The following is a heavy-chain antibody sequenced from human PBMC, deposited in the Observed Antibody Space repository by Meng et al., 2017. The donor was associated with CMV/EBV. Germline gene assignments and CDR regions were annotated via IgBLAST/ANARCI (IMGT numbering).Heavy chain of an antibody. Sequence: FTFRGSAMHWVRQASGKGLEWVGRIRSKANSYATAYAASVKGRFTISRDDSKNTAYLQMNSLKTEDTAVYYCTRPSYCSGGSCGDYWGQGTLVTVSS. D-gene: IGHD2-15*01. CDR3: TRPSYCSGGSCGDY. J-gene: IGHJ4*02. V-gene: IGHV3-73*01. CDR2: IRSKANSYAT. CDR1: FTFRGSA.